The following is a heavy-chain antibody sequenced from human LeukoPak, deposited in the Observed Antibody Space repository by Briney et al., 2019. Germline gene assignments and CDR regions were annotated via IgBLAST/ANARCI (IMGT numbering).Heavy chain of an antibody. J-gene: IGHJ4*02. CDR1: GFIFYLCA. D-gene: IGHD3-22*01. Sequence: GGPLRLSCAASGFIFYLCAVHWVREAPGKGVEGVATISYDGRNIFYADSVKGRFTISRDNSKDTLYLQMNSLRDEDTAVYNCVRGVGLYDSIGYFDYRGQGTLVTVSS. CDR3: VRGVGLYDSIGYFDY. CDR2: ISYDGRNI. V-gene: IGHV3-30*04.